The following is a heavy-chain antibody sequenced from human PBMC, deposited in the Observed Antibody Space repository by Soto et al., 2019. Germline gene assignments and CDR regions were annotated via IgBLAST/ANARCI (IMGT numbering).Heavy chain of an antibody. V-gene: IGHV3-30-3*01. D-gene: IGHD3-22*01. J-gene: IGHJ1*01. CDR3: ARKYHYDSGGYYYAEYFQH. CDR1: GFTFSTYA. CDR2: ISYDGSNK. Sequence: QVQLVESGGGVVQPGTSQRLSCAASGFTFSTYAMHWVRQAPGKGLEWVAVISYDGSNKYYADSVKGRFTISRDNSKNTLYLQMNSLRAEDTAVYYCARKYHYDSGGYYYAEYFQHWGQGTLVTVSS.